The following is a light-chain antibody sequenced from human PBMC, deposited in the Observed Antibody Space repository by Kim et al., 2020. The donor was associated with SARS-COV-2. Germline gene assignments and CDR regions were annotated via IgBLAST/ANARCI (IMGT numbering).Light chain of an antibody. J-gene: IGLJ2*01. CDR3: VAWDDSLKGSV. Sequence: GQRVTIVCSGSISNIGSKVVNWYQQLPGTAPKLLMYSNDYRPSGVPDRFSGSKSGTSASLAISGLQSEDEADYYCVAWDDSLKGSVFGGGTQLTVL. V-gene: IGLV1-44*01. CDR1: ISNIGSKV. CDR2: SND.